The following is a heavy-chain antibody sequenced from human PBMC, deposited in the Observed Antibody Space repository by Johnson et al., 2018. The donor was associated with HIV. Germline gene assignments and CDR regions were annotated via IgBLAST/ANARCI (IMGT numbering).Heavy chain of an antibody. J-gene: IGHJ3*02. CDR1: GFTVSSNY. Sequence: VQLVESGGGLVKPGGSLRLSCAASGFTVSSNYMSWVRQAPGKGLEWVASIRQDGIEKYYVDSVKGRFTISRDNAKNSLYLQMNSLRAEDTAVYYCARDTPMGGSAFDIWGQGTMVTVSS. D-gene: IGHD3-10*01. CDR2: IRQDGIEK. CDR3: ARDTPMGGSAFDI. V-gene: IGHV3-7*01.